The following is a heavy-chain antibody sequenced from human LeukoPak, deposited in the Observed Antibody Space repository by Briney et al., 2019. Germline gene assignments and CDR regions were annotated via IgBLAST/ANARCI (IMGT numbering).Heavy chain of an antibody. D-gene: IGHD3-3*01. J-gene: IGHJ4*02. Sequence: VASVKVSCKASGGTFSSYAISWVRQAPGQGLEWMGRIIPILGIANYAQKFQGRVTITADESTSTAYMELSSLRSEDTAVYYCARSRREEEWLGNYWGQGTLVTVSS. CDR3: ARSRREEEWLGNY. V-gene: IGHV1-69*04. CDR2: IIPILGIA. CDR1: GGTFSSYA.